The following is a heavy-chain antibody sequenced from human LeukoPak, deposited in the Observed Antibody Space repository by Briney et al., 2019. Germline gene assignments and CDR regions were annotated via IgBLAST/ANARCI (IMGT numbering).Heavy chain of an antibody. CDR3: ATDMVRGVNRPFDY. CDR1: GYTLTELS. J-gene: IGHJ4*02. CDR2: FDPEDGET. Sequence: ASVKVSCKVSGYTLTELSMHWVRHAPGKGLEWMGGFDPEDGETIYAQKFQGRVTMTEDTSTDTAYMELSSLRSEDTAVYYCATDMVRGVNRPFDYWGQGTLVTVSS. V-gene: IGHV1-24*01. D-gene: IGHD3-10*01.